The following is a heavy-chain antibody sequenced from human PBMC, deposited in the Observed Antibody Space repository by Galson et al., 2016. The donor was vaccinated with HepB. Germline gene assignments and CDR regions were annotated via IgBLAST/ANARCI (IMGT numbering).Heavy chain of an antibody. D-gene: IGHD5-12*01. Sequence: SGYTFSNHYMHWVRQAPGQGLEWMGIINPSGGSTVYAEKFQDKVTMTRDTSTSTVYIYLSSLRSEDTAVYFCARETRGYFDYWGRGTLVTVSS. V-gene: IGHV1-46*01. CDR2: INPSGGST. J-gene: IGHJ4*02. CDR1: GYTFSNHY. CDR3: ARETRGYFDY.